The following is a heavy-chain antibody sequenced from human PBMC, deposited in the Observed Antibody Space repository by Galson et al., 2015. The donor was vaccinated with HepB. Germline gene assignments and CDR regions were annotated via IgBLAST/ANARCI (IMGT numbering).Heavy chain of an antibody. J-gene: IGHJ6*02. CDR1: GFPFSDYG. Sequence: SLRLSCATSGFPFSDYGMHWVRQAPGKGLEWLAVIWYDGSQKFHEDSVEGRFTISRDNSKNMLFLQMDSLRVDDTAVYFCVRDGGLYGLDVWGQGTRVTVSS. V-gene: IGHV3-33*01. CDR3: VRDGGLYGLDV. D-gene: IGHD4-23*01. CDR2: IWYDGSQK.